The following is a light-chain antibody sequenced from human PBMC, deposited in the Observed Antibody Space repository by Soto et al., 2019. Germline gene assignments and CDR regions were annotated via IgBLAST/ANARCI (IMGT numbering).Light chain of an antibody. CDR2: AAS. Sequence: TQSPSSLSASVGDRVTITCRASQDISTYLAWYQQKPGQAPRLLIYAASSRATGIPGRLSGSGSGTDFTLTISRLEPEDSAVYYCQQYASSPWTFGQGTKVDIK. V-gene: IGKV3-20*01. CDR1: QDISTY. J-gene: IGKJ1*01. CDR3: QQYASSPWT.